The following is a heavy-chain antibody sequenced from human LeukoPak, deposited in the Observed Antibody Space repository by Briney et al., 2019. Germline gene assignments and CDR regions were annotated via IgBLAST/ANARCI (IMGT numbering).Heavy chain of an antibody. J-gene: IGHJ3*02. CDR2: IYYSGST. CDR1: GGSISSSSYY. CDR3: ARLWHYYDSSGYI. Sequence: PSETLSLTCTVSGGSISSSSYYWVWIRQPPGKGLEWIGSIYYSGSTYYNPSLKSRVTISVDTSKNQFSLKLSSVTAADTAVYYCARLWHYYDSSGYIWGQGTMVTVSS. D-gene: IGHD3-22*01. V-gene: IGHV4-39*01.